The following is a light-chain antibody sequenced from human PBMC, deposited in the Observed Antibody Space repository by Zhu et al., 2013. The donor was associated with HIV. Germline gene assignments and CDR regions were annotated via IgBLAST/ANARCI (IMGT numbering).Light chain of an antibody. Sequence: DTVMTQSPDSLAVSLGERATINCKSSQTILSTSNNKNYISWYQQRPGQPPKVLIYWATTRESGVPDRFSGSGSGTEFTLTVSSLQSEDFAVYYCQQFNNWPLTFGPGTKVDIK. CDR1: QTILSTSNNKNY. CDR2: WAT. CDR3: QQFNNWPLT. J-gene: IGKJ3*01. V-gene: IGKV4-1*01.